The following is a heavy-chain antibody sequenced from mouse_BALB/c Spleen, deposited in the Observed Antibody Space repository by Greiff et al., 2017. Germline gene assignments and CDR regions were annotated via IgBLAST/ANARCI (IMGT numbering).Heavy chain of an antibody. CDR2: IWAGGST. Sequence: LVAPSQSLSITCTVSGFSLTSYGVHWVRQPPGKGLEWLGVIWAGGSTNYNSALMSRLSISKDNSKSQVFLKMNSLQTDDTAMYYCARDRDGNYGFAYWGQGTLVTVSA. V-gene: IGHV2-9*02. CDR1: GFSLTSYG. D-gene: IGHD2-1*01. J-gene: IGHJ3*01. CDR3: ARDRDGNYGFAY.